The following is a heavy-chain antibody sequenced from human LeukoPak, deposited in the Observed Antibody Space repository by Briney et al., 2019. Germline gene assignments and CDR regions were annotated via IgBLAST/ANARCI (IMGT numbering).Heavy chain of an antibody. CDR2: IKHDGSGK. CDR1: GITFRTSW. J-gene: IGHJ5*02. Sequence: GGSLRLSCAASGITFRTSWMSWVRQAPGKGLEWVASIKHDGSGKYFVDSVKGRFTISRDNANNSVYLQLSSLRVEDTAMYYCAREGQYDFWSGLKWFDAWGQGIPVFVSS. CDR3: AREGQYDFWSGLKWFDA. D-gene: IGHD3-3*01. V-gene: IGHV3-7*01.